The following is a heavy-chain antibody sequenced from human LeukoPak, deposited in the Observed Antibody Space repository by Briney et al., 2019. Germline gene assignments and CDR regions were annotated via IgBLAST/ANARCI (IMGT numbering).Heavy chain of an antibody. CDR3: ARDLNYGDYTTRAFDI. CDR2: INPNSGGT. CDR1: GYTFTGYY. J-gene: IGHJ3*02. D-gene: IGHD4-17*01. Sequence: ASVKVSCKASGYTFTGYYMHWVRQAPGQGLEWMGWINPNSGGTNHAQTFQGRVTMTRDTSTSTVYMELSRLRSDDTAEYYCARDLNYGDYTTRAFDIWGQGTMVTVSS. V-gene: IGHV1-2*02.